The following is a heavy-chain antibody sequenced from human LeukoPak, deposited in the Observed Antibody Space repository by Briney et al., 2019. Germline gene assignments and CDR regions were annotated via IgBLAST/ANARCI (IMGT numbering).Heavy chain of an antibody. V-gene: IGHV3-23*01. CDR2: ISGSGGST. J-gene: IGHJ4*02. D-gene: IGHD2-8*02. CDR1: GFTFSSYA. Sequence: PGGSLRLSCAASGFTFSSYAMSWVRQAPGRGLEWISAISGSGGSTYYADSVKGRFTISRDNSKNTLYLQMNSLRAEDTAVYYCAKVRWSIRDFFDYWGQGTLVTVSS. CDR3: AKVRWSIRDFFDY.